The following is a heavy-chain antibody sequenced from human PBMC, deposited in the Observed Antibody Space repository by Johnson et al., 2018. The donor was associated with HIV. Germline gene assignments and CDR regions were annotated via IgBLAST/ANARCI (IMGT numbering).Heavy chain of an antibody. D-gene: IGHD2-2*01. CDR2: ISHDGSDI. J-gene: IGHJ3*02. CDR1: GFTFNKYW. CDR3: ATVPLCFFPTCYARGACDM. V-gene: IGHV3-74*01. Sequence: VQLVESGGGLVQPGQSLRLSCAGSGFTFNKYWMHWVRQVPGKGLVWVSRISHDGSDISYADSVKGRFPISRDNAKNTLYLQLNSLRPEDTAVYYCATVPLCFFPTCYARGACDMWGQGTLVTVSS.